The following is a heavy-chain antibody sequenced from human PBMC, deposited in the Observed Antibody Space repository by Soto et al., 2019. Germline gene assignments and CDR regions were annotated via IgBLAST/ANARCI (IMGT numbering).Heavy chain of an antibody. CDR3: AKGPDRDGYNYGDY. J-gene: IGHJ4*02. CDR2: IAYDGSNK. Sequence: QVQLVESGGGVVQPGRSLRLSCAASGFTFSSYGMHWVRQAPGKGLEGVAVIAYDGSNKYNADSVKGRFTISRDNSKHTLYLQMNSLRAEDTAVYYCAKGPDRDGYNYGDYWGQGTLVTVSS. CDR1: GFTFSSYG. D-gene: IGHD5-12*01. V-gene: IGHV3-30*18.